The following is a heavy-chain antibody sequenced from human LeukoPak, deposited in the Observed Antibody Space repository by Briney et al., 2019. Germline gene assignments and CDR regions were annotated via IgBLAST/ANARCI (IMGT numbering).Heavy chain of an antibody. CDR3: AKRKWDCSSTSCIDAFDI. CDR2: ISGSGGST. D-gene: IGHD2-2*01. V-gene: IGHV3-23*01. CDR1: KFNFNSYG. J-gene: IGHJ3*02. Sequence: GGSLRLSCTTSKFNFNSYGMTWVRQAPGKGLEWVSAISGSGGSTYYADSVKGRFTISRDNSKNTLYLQMNSLRAEDTAVYYCAKRKWDCSSTSCIDAFDIWGQGTMVTVSS.